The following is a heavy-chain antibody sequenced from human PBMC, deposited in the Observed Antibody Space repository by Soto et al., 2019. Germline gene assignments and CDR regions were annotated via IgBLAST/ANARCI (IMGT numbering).Heavy chain of an antibody. CDR2: IIHMFGTA. J-gene: IGHJ4*02. V-gene: IGHV1-69*01. D-gene: IGHD3-22*01. CDR1: GDTFSSYA. CDR3: ARVGPAHYYDSSGYYSPLDY. Sequence: QVQLVQSGAEVKKPGSSVKVSCKASGDTFSSYAINWVRQAPGQGLEWMGGIIHMFGTANYAQKFKGRVTITAGESTSTVYMELSSLRSEDTAVYYCARVGPAHYYDSSGYYSPLDYWGQGTLVTFSS.